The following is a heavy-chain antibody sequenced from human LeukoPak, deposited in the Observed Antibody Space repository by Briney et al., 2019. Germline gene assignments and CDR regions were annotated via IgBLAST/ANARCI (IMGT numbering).Heavy chain of an antibody. CDR2: IGTSSTTI. CDR1: GFTFSSYT. D-gene: IGHD6-25*01. J-gene: IGHJ6*03. Sequence: GGSLRLSCAASGFTFSSYTMNWVRQPPGKGLEWVSNIGTSSTTIYYADSVKGRFTISRDNAKNSLYLQMNSLRADDTAVYYCARFAAGGSHYYYMDVWGKGTTGTVSS. V-gene: IGHV3-48*01. CDR3: ARFAAGGSHYYYMDV.